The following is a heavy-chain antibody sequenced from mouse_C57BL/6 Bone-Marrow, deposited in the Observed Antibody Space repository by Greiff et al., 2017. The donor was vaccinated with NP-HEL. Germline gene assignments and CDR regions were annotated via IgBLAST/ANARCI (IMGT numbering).Heavy chain of an antibody. D-gene: IGHD2-5*01. J-gene: IGHJ2*01. V-gene: IGHV1-5*01. Sequence: EVQLQQSGTVLARPGASVKMSCKTSGYTFTSYWMHWVKQRPGQGLEWIGAIDPGNSDTSYNQKFKGKATLTAVTSASTAYMELSSLTDEDSAAEYCTGSNGYWGQGTTLTVSA. CDR2: IDPGNSDT. CDR1: GYTFTSYW. CDR3: TGSNGY.